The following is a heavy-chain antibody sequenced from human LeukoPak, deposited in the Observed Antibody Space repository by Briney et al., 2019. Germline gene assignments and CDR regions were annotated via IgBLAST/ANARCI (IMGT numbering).Heavy chain of an antibody. D-gene: IGHD3-22*01. CDR2: IRSTGDST. CDR3: ARNYYDSSGYERMDV. Sequence: QPGGSLRLSCAASGFTFSSYAITWVRQAPGKGLEWVSSIRSTGDSTFYADSVKGRFTISRDNAKNSLYLQMNSLRAEDTALYYCARNYYDSSGYERMDVWGKGTTVTVSS. J-gene: IGHJ6*04. CDR1: GFTFSSYA. V-gene: IGHV3-23*01.